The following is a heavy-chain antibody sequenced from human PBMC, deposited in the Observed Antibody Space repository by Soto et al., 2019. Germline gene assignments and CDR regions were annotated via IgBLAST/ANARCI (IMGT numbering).Heavy chain of an antibody. CDR2: IIPFFDTA. J-gene: IGHJ4*02. D-gene: IGHD2-2*01. CDR1: GGTFSRNA. Sequence: QVQLVQSGAEVKKAGSSVKVSCKAAGGTFSRNAISWVRQAPGQGLEWMGGIIPFFDTANYAKKFQGRVTVSADKATSTAYMKLSSLTSEDTAVYYCARSTPQSGSFMQIFDYWGQGTLVTVSS. V-gene: IGHV1-69*06. CDR3: ARSTPQSGSFMQIFDY.